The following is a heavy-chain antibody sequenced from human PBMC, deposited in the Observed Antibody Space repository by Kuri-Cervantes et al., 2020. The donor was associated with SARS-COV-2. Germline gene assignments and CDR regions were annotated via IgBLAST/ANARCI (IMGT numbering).Heavy chain of an antibody. Sequence: GSLRLSCAVYGGSFSGYYWSWIRQPPGKGLEWIGYIYHSGSTYYNPSLKSRVTISVDTSKNQFSLKLSSVTAADTAVYYCARDGGGHYYDSSGYYHYYYYGMDVWGQGTTVTVSS. CDR2: IYHSGST. J-gene: IGHJ6*02. CDR1: GGSFSGYY. V-gene: IGHV4-34*01. D-gene: IGHD3-22*01. CDR3: ARDGGGHYYDSSGYYHYYYYGMDV.